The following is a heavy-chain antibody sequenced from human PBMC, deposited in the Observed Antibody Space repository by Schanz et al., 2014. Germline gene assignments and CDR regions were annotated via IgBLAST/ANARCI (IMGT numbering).Heavy chain of an antibody. V-gene: IGHV3-23*01. Sequence: EVQLLDSGGGLVQPGGSLRLSCAASGFTFSTYAMSWVRQAPGKGLEWVSAISGSGGSTYYADSVKGRFTISRDISKNTLHLQVTSLRAEDTAVYYCARDGDRFYHNYYMDVWGKGTTVTVSS. CDR2: ISGSGGST. CDR1: GFTFSTYA. CDR3: ARDGDRFYHNYYMDV. J-gene: IGHJ6*03. D-gene: IGHD4-17*01.